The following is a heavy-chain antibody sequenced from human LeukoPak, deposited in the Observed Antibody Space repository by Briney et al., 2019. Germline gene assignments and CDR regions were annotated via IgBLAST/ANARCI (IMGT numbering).Heavy chain of an antibody. V-gene: IGHV3-74*01. CDR1: GFTFSSYW. CDR2: INSDGSST. D-gene: IGHD1-26*01. CDR3: AKSRSSGIYRHFDY. J-gene: IGHJ4*02. Sequence: GGSLRLSCAASGFTFSSYWMHWVRQAPGKGLVWVSRINSDGSSTSYADSVKGRFTISRDNAKNTLYLQMNSLRAEDTAVYYCAKSRSSGIYRHFDYWGQGTLVTVSS.